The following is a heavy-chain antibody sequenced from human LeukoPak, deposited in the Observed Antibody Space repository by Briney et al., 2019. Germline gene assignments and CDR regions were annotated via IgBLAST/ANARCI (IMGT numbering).Heavy chain of an antibody. CDR1: GGSISSSSYY. J-gene: IGHJ4*02. Sequence: PSETLSLTCTVSGGSISSSSYYWGWIRQPPGKGLEWIGSIYYSGSTYYNPSLKSRVTISVDTSKNQFSLKLSSVTAADTAVYYCANARQTGNSGRGFFDSWGQGTLVTVSS. D-gene: IGHD4-23*01. CDR2: IYYSGST. CDR3: ANARQTGNSGRGFFDS. V-gene: IGHV4-39*07.